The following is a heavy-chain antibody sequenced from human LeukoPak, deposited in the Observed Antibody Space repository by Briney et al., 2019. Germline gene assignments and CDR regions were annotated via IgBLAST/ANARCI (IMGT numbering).Heavy chain of an antibody. CDR3: ARGGINTPRLFDY. J-gene: IGHJ4*02. CDR2: IYTSGST. CDR1: GGSISSGDYY. Sequence: SQTLSLTCTVSGGSISSGDYYWSWIRQPPGKGLEWIGRIYTSGSTNYNPSLKSRVTMSVDTSKNQFSLKLSSVTAADTAVYYCARGGINTPRLFDYWGQGTLVTVSS. D-gene: IGHD3-22*01. V-gene: IGHV4-61*02.